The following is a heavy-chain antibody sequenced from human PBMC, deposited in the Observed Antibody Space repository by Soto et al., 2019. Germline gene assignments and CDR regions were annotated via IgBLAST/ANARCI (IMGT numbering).Heavy chain of an antibody. CDR2: INAGNGNT. CDR1: GYTFTSYA. Sequence: ASVKVSCKASGYTFTSYAMHWVRQAPGQRLEWMGWINAGNGNTKYSQKFQGRVTITRDTSASTAYMELSSLRSEDTAVYYCARAPRDASGWYKEDHFDYWGQGTLVTVSS. J-gene: IGHJ4*02. CDR3: ARAPRDASGWYKEDHFDY. V-gene: IGHV1-3*01. D-gene: IGHD6-19*01.